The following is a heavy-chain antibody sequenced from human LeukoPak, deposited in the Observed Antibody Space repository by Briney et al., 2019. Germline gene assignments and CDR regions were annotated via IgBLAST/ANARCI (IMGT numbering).Heavy chain of an antibody. CDR2: ISAYNGNT. D-gene: IGHD6-19*01. CDR1: GYTFTSYG. V-gene: IGHV1-18*01. Sequence: GASVKVSCKASGYTFTSYGISWVRQAPGQGLEWMGWISAYNGNTNYAQKLQGRVTMTTDTSTSTAYMELRSLRSDDTAVYYCARIDSSGWLPPYYYYYYYMDVWGKGTTVTISS. CDR3: ARIDSSGWLPPYYYYYYYMDV. J-gene: IGHJ6*03.